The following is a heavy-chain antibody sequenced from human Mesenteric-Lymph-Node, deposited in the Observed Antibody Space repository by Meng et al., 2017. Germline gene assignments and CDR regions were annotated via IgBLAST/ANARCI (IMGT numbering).Heavy chain of an antibody. V-gene: IGHV4-30-4*01. D-gene: IGHD3-22*01. CDR1: GDSISSGDYY. CDR3: ARGYYDSSGYGYWYFDL. Sequence: QVQLQESGPGLVKPSQTLSLTCTVSGDSISSGDYYWSWIRQPPGKGLEWIGYIYYSGSTYYNPSLKSRVTISVDTSKNQFSLKLSSVTAADTAVYYCARGYYDSSGYGYWYFDLWGRGTLVTVSS. CDR2: IYYSGST. J-gene: IGHJ2*01.